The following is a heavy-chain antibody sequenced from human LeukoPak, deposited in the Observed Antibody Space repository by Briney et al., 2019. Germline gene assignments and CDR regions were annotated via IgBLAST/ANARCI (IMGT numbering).Heavy chain of an antibody. J-gene: IGHJ4*02. D-gene: IGHD2-2*01. CDR3: ARLRTYCTTTTCYESFDS. V-gene: IGHV4-59*01. CDR2: VSYRGST. Sequence: PSETLSLNCTVSGDSISSYYWTWIRQPPGKTLEWIAYVSYRGSTNYNPSLKSRVTISVGTSKNLFSLELGSVTAADTAVYYCARLRTYCTTTTCYESFDSWGQGTLVTVSS. CDR1: GDSISSYY.